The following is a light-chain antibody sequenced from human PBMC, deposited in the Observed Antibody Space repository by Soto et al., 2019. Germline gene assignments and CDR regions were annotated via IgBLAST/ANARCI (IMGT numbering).Light chain of an antibody. CDR3: QQSNDWTLT. CDR1: QSISRT. Sequence: EIVLTQSPDTLSLSQGERATLSLRASQSISRTLAWYQKKSGQHPRIIIYGAFTRATGIPARFSGTVSGTEFTLTLRSLQSEDCALYDGQQSNDWTLTFGQWTKVDIK. J-gene: IGKJ1*01. V-gene: IGKV3-15*01. CDR2: GAF.